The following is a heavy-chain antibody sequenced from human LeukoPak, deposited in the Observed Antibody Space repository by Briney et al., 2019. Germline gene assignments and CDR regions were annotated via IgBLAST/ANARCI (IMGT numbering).Heavy chain of an antibody. CDR1: GGSISSYY. CDR2: IYYSGST. Sequence: SETLSLTCTVSGGSISSYYWSWIRQPPGKEVEWIGYIYYSGSTSYNPSLKSRVTMSVDTSRDHFSLKLSSVTAADTAVYYCARTLEGDTASFDYWGQGTLVTVSS. D-gene: IGHD5-18*01. CDR3: ARTLEGDTASFDY. J-gene: IGHJ4*02. V-gene: IGHV4-59*01.